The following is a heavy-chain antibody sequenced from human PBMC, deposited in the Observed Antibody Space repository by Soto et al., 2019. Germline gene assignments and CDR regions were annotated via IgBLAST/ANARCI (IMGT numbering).Heavy chain of an antibody. CDR3: ARRGSSSWCLDY. CDR1: GFTVSSNY. Sequence: GGSLRLSCAASGFTVSSNYMSWVRQAPGKGLEWVSVIYSGGSTYYADSVKGRFAISRDNSKNTLYLQMNSLRAEDTAVYYCARRGSSSWCLDYWGQGTLVTVSS. V-gene: IGHV3-53*01. D-gene: IGHD6-13*01. CDR2: IYSGGST. J-gene: IGHJ4*02.